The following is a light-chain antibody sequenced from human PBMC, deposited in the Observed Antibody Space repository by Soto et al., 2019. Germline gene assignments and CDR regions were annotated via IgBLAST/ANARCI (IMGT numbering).Light chain of an antibody. CDR2: GAS. CDR1: QSVNSN. V-gene: IGKV3-15*01. J-gene: IGKJ5*01. CDR3: QQRSNWPPIT. Sequence: ETVMTQSPATLSVSPGERATLSCRASQSVNSNLAWYQQKLGQAPRVLIFGASTRATGIPARFSGSGSGTEFTLTISSLEPEDFAVYYCQQRSNWPPITFGQGTRLENK.